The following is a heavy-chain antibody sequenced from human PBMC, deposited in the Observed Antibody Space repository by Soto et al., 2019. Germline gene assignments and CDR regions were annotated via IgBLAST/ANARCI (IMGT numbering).Heavy chain of an antibody. CDR1: GFTFSNYG. J-gene: IGHJ4*02. V-gene: IGHV3-30*18. Sequence: QVQLVESEGGVVQPGRSLRLSCTASGFTFSNYGMHWVRQAPGKGLEWVTVISYDGNVAYYADSVKGRFTSSRDNSKNTLYLPMNSLRTEDTAVYYCAKEGPITNWYFDYWGQGTLVTVSS. CDR3: AKEGPITNWYFDY. D-gene: IGHD1-1*01. CDR2: ISYDGNVA.